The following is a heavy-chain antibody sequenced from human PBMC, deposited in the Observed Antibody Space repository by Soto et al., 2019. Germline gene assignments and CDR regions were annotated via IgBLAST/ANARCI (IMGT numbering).Heavy chain of an antibody. J-gene: IGHJ4*02. D-gene: IGHD5-12*01. CDR1: GFTFSSYG. V-gene: IGHV3-30*18. CDR2: ISYDGSNK. Sequence: QVQLVESGGGVVQPGRSLRLSCAASGFTFSSYGMHWVRQAPGKGLEWVAVISYDGSNKYYAESVKGRFTISRDNSKNTLYLQMNSLRAEDTAVYYCAKSTYNGYPFDYWGQGTLVTVSS. CDR3: AKSTYNGYPFDY.